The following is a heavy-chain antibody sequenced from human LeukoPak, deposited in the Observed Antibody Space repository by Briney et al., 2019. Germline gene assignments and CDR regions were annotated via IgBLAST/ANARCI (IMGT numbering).Heavy chain of an antibody. D-gene: IGHD6-13*01. Sequence: SVKVSCKASGGTFSSYAISWVRQAPGQGLEWMGRIIPILGIANYAQKFQGRVTITADKSTSTAYMELSSLRSEDTAVYYCAREGGAAAGTGEFDYWGQGTLVTVSS. J-gene: IGHJ4*02. CDR3: AREGGAAAGTGEFDY. CDR2: IIPILGIA. CDR1: GGTFSSYA. V-gene: IGHV1-69*04.